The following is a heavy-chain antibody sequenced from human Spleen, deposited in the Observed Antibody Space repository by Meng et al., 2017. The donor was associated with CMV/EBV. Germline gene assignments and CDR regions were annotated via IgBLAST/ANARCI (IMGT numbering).Heavy chain of an antibody. J-gene: IGHJ4*02. CDR2: ISSSSSYI. CDR1: GFTFSSYS. V-gene: IGHV3-21*01. Sequence: GESLKISCAASGFTFSSYSMNWVRQAPGKGLEWVSSISSSSSYIYYADSVKGRFTISRDNAKNSLYLQMNSLRAEDTAVYYCASSIVVVPAAIHHDYWGQGTLVTVSS. CDR3: ASSIVVVPAAIHHDY. D-gene: IGHD2-2*01.